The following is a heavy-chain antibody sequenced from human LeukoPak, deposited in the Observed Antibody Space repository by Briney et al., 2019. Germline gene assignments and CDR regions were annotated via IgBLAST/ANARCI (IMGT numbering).Heavy chain of an antibody. D-gene: IGHD4-11*01. CDR3: ARRYSNLSPYYYYMDV. CDR1: GFTFSSYW. V-gene: IGHV3-21*01. CDR2: ISSSSSYI. Sequence: PGGSLRLSCAASGFTFSSYWMSWVRQAPGKGLEWVSSISSSSSYIYYADSVKGRFTISRDNAKNSLYLQMNSLRAEDTAVYYCARRYSNLSPYYYYMDVWGKGTTVTVSS. J-gene: IGHJ6*03.